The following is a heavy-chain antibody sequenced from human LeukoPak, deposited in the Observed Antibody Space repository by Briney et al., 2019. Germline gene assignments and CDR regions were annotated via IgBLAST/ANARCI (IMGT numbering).Heavy chain of an antibody. CDR1: GYTYTSYY. D-gene: IGHD1-26*01. V-gene: IGHV1-46*01. CDR2: INPSGGST. Sequence: GASVKVSCKASGYTYTSYYMHWVRQAPGQGLEWMGIINPSGGSTSYAQKFQGRVTMTRDTSTSTVYMELSSLRSEDTAVYYCARIGEWELPDYWGQGTLVTVSS. J-gene: IGHJ4*02. CDR3: ARIGEWELPDY.